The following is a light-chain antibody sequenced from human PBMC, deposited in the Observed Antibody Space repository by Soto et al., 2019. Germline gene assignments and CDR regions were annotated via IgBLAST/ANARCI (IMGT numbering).Light chain of an antibody. J-gene: IGKJ1*01. CDR3: QQYDSYSRT. CDR2: KAS. V-gene: IGKV1-5*03. Sequence: IQLTQSPSTLSASAGDRVSITCRASQGISRWLAWYQHKPGKAPNLLIYKASVLESGVPSRFSGSGSGTEFTLTITSLQPGDFASYYCQQYDSYSRTFGQGTKVEI. CDR1: QGISRW.